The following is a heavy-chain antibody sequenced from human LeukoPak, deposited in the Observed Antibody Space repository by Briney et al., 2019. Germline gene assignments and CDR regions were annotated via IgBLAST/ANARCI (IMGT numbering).Heavy chain of an antibody. CDR2: FDPDDGET. CDR1: GYTLTELS. J-gene: IGHJ4*02. CDR3: ATVQGDEYQLLLFDY. Sequence: ASVKVSCKVSGYTLTELSMHWVRQAPGKGLEWMGGFDPDDGETIYAQKFQGRVTMTEDTSTDTAYMELSSLRSEDTAVYYCATVQGDEYQLLLFDYWGQGTLVTVSS. D-gene: IGHD2-2*01. V-gene: IGHV1-24*01.